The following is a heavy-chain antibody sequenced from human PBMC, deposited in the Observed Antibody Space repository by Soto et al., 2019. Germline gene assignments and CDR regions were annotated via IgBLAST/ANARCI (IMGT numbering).Heavy chain of an antibody. CDR2: IGSDGSKK. CDR1: GVTFSSYA. CDR3: ARDEEP. J-gene: IGHJ5*02. Sequence: QVQLVESGGGVVQPGRSLRLSCAASGVTFSSYAMHWVRQAPGKGLEWVAVIGSDGSKKYYGDSVKGRFTISRDNSKNTLYLQMNSLKVEDTAVYYCARDEEPWGQGTMVIVSS. V-gene: IGHV3-33*01.